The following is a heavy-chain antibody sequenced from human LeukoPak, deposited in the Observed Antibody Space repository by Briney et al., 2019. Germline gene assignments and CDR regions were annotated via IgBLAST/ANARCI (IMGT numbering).Heavy chain of an antibody. V-gene: IGHV4-30-2*01. CDR2: IYDRGPA. D-gene: IGHD3-10*01. CDR1: GYAITSGGFS. CDR3: ARSRQASGLFNS. Sequence: SETLSLTCTVSGYAITSGGFSWNWIRQPPGKGLEWIGCIYDRGPAYYNPSLKSRFTISVDRPKNQFFLNVTSLTAADTAVYYCARSRQASGLFNSWGQGTLVVVSS. J-gene: IGHJ5*01.